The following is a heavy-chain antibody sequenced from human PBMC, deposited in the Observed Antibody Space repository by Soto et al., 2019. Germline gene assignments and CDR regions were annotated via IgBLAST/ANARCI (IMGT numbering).Heavy chain of an antibody. CDR3: ARAMTTVTTPSGY. CDR2: IYSGGST. J-gene: IGHJ4*02. D-gene: IGHD4-17*01. Sequence: GGSLRLSCAASGFTVSSNYMSWVRQAPGKGLEWVSVIYSGGSTYYADSVKGRFTISRDNSKNTLYLQMNSLRAEDTAVYYCARAMTTVTTPSGYWGQGTPVTAPQ. CDR1: GFTVSSNY. V-gene: IGHV3-66*01.